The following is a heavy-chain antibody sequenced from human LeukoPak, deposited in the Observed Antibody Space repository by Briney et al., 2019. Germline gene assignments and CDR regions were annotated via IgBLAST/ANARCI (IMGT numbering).Heavy chain of an antibody. D-gene: IGHD3-16*01. CDR1: GFTFSSYG. V-gene: IGHV3-33*01. Sequence: GGSLRLSCAASGFTFSSYGMHWVRQAPGKGLEWVAVIWYDGSNKYYADSVKGRFTISRDNSKNTLYLQMNSLRAEDTAVYYCARDLGGVSFDYWGQGTLVTVSS. CDR3: ARDLGGVSFDY. CDR2: IWYDGSNK. J-gene: IGHJ4*02.